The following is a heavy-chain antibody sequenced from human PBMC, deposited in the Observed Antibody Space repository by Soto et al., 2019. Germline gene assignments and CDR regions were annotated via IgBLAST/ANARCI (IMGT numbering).Heavy chain of an antibody. D-gene: IGHD6-13*01. CDR3: ATHYHPIAAAGGTGYYYGMDV. Sequence: PGESLKISCKGSGYSFTSYWIGWVRQMPGKGLEWMGIIYPGDSDTRYSPSFQGQVTISADKSISTAYLQWSSLKASDTAMYYCATHYHPIAAAGGTGYYYGMDVWGQGTTVTVYS. J-gene: IGHJ6*02. CDR1: GYSFTSYW. CDR2: IYPGDSDT. V-gene: IGHV5-51*01.